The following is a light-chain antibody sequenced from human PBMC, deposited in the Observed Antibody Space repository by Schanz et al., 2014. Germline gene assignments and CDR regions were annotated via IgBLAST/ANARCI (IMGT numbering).Light chain of an antibody. J-gene: IGLJ2*01. Sequence: QSALTQPASVSGSPGQSITISCTGTSNDVGGYEYVSWYQQHPGKAPQLLIFGVSNRPSGVSNRFSGSKSGNTASLTISGLQAEDEADYYCNSYTSSSPGVFGGGTKLTV. CDR3: NSYTSSSPGV. V-gene: IGLV2-14*03. CDR1: SNDVGGYEY. CDR2: GVS.